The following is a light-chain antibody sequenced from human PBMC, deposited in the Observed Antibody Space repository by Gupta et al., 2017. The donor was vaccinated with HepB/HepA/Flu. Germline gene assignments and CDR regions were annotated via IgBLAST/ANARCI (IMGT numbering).Light chain of an antibody. CDR1: QSVGTT. J-gene: IGKJ1*01. CDR2: GTS. V-gene: IGKV3-15*01. CDR3: LQHNQWPPWT. Sequence: IVMTQSPATLPVSPGGRTTLSCRASQSVGTTLAWYQQRPGQGPRLLISGTSIRATGVPARFSGSGSWTEFTLTISSLQSEDVAIYYCLQHNQWPPWTFGQGTKVEIK.